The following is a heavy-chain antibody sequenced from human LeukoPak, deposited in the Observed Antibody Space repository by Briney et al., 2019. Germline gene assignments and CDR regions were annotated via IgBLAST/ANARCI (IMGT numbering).Heavy chain of an antibody. J-gene: IGHJ3*02. CDR1: GFTFSGSA. CDR2: IRSKANSYAT. D-gene: IGHD3-10*01. Sequence: GGSLRLSCVASGFTFSGSAMHWVRQASGKGLEWVGRIRSKANSYATAYAASVKGRFTISRDDSKNTAYLQMNSLKTEDTAVYYCARDGSGSYYNPGAFDIWGQGTMVTVSS. CDR3: ARDGSGSYYNPGAFDI. V-gene: IGHV3-73*01.